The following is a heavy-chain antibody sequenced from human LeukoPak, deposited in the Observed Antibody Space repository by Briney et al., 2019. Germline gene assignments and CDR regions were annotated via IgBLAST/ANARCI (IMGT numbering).Heavy chain of an antibody. V-gene: IGHV3-7*04. CDR2: IKPDGSDK. CDR3: ARDYGDAY. Sequence: QPGGSLRLSCAVTGFTVSSNYVTWVRQAPGKGLEWVANIKPDGSDKYYVDSVKGRFTISRDNAKNSLSLQMNSLRAEDTAVYYCARDYGDAYWGQGTLVTVSS. CDR1: GFTVSSNY. J-gene: IGHJ4*02. D-gene: IGHD4-17*01.